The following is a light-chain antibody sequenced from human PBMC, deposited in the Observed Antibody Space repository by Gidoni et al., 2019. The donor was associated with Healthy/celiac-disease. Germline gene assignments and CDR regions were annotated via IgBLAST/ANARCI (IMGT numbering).Light chain of an antibody. Sequence: DIHMTQSPSSLSASVGDRVPITCRASQSISSYLTWYQQQPGKAPKILIYAASSLQSGVPSRFSGSGSGTEFTLTISSRQPEDVATNYCQQRYSTHTCSFGQGTKLEIK. J-gene: IGKJ2*04. CDR1: QSISSY. V-gene: IGKV1-39*01. CDR2: AAS. CDR3: QQRYSTHTCS.